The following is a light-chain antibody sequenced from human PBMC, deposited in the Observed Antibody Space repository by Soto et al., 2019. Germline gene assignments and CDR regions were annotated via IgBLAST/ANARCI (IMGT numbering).Light chain of an antibody. CDR2: DVT. J-gene: IGLJ2*01. Sequence: QSALTQPASVSGSPGQSITISCTGTSSDVGGYNYVSWYQHHPGKAPKLMIYDVTNRPSGVSNRFSGSKSGNTASLSISGLQAEDEDDYYCSSYARNRDVLFGGGTKVTVL. CDR1: SSDVGGYNY. CDR3: SSYARNRDVL. V-gene: IGLV2-14*03.